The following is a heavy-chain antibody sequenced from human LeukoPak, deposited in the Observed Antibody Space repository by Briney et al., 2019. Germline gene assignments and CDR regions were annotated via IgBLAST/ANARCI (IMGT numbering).Heavy chain of an antibody. J-gene: IGHJ6*02. Sequence: GGSLRLSCAVSGFTFADYAMHWVRQAPGKGLEWVSGIGWSSTGIDYAHSVKGRFTITRDNAKNSLYLLMNSLRAEDTALYYCAKDYGSGLNSVYYYGMDVWGQGTTVTVSS. CDR2: IGWSSTGI. CDR1: GFTFADYA. CDR3: AKDYGSGLNSVYYYGMDV. V-gene: IGHV3-9*01. D-gene: IGHD3-10*01.